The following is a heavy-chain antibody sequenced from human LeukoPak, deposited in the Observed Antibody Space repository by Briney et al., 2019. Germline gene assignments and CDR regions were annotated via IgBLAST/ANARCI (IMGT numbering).Heavy chain of an antibody. CDR1: GFTFDDYT. V-gene: IGHV3-43*01. D-gene: IGHD1-26*01. Sequence: PGGSLRLSCAASGFTFDDYTMHWVRQAPGKGLEWVSLISCDGGSTYYADSVKGRFTISRDNSKNSLYLQMNSLRTEDTALYYCAKDISGSYSLLSLDYWGQGTLVTVSS. CDR3: AKDISGSYSLLSLDY. CDR2: ISCDGGST. J-gene: IGHJ4*02.